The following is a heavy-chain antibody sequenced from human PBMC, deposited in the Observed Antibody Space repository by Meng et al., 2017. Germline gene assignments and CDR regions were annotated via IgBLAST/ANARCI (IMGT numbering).Heavy chain of an antibody. CDR3: AGYSGYDTDAFDI. Sequence: SETLSLTCTVSGGSISSGGYYWSWIRQHPGKGLEWIGYIYYSGSTYYNTSLKSRVTISVDTSKNQFSLKLSSVTAADTAVYYCAGYSGYDTDAFDIWGQGTMVTVSS. V-gene: IGHV4-31*03. D-gene: IGHD5-12*01. CDR1: GGSISSGGYY. CDR2: IYYSGST. J-gene: IGHJ3*02.